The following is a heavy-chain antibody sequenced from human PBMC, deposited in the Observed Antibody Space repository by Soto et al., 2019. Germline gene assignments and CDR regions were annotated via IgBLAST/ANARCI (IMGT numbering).Heavy chain of an antibody. CDR1: GFTFSIFA. V-gene: IGHV3-64D*06. J-gene: IGHJ4*02. CDR3: VRDPNYYGAGTYLRSPFDY. Sequence: PGGSLRLSCSASGFTFSIFAMHWVRQAPGKGLEYVSAMNNIGSSTFYADSVRGRFTISRDNSKNTLYLQMSSLRPEDTAMYYCVRDPNYYGAGTYLRSPFDYWGQGTLVTVSS. CDR2: MNNIGSST. D-gene: IGHD3-10*01.